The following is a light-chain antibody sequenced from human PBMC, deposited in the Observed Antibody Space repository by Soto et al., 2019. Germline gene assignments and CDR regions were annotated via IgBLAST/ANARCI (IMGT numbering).Light chain of an antibody. CDR1: PNTSIS. V-gene: IGKV1-39*01. CDR3: QQSYSTPLT. J-gene: IGKJ2*01. CDR2: TTS. Sequence: DIQMTQSPSSLSASVGDRVTITCRASPNTSISLNWYQQKPVKAPNLLIYTTSTLQSGVPSRISGSGSGTDCTLTISSLQPEDFATYYGQQSYSTPLTFGQGSKLEIK.